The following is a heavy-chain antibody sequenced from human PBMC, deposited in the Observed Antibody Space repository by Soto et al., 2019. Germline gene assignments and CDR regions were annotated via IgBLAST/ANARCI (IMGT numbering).Heavy chain of an antibody. Sequence: SVKVSCKASGYTFTSYAMHWVRQAPGQRLEWMGWINAGNGNTKYSQEFQGRVTITRDTSASTAYMELSSLRSEDTAVYYCARGLYSSSMAFDYWGQGTLVTVSS. J-gene: IGHJ4*02. CDR1: GYTFTSYA. CDR2: INAGNGNT. V-gene: IGHV1-3*01. CDR3: ARGLYSSSMAFDY. D-gene: IGHD6-13*01.